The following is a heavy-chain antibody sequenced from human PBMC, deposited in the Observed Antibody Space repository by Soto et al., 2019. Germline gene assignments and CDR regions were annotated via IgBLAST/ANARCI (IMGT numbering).Heavy chain of an antibody. D-gene: IGHD3-22*01. CDR1: GFTFSSYS. CDR3: ARDLRDSSGYYPTANWFDP. Sequence: LSLTCAASGFTFSSYSMNWVRQAPGKGLEWVSYISSSSSTIYYADSVKGRFTISRDNAKNSLYLQMNSLRDEDTAVYYCARDLRDSSGYYPTANWFDPWGQGTLVTVSS. J-gene: IGHJ5*02. V-gene: IGHV3-48*02. CDR2: ISSSSSTI.